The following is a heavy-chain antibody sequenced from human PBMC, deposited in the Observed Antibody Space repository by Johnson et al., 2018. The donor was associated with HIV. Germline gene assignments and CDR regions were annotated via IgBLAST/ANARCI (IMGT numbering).Heavy chain of an antibody. V-gene: IGHV3-30*02. J-gene: IGHJ3*02. CDR1: GFTFSSYT. Sequence: QVQLVESGGGVVQPGRSLRLSCAASGFTFSSYTMHWVRQAPGKGLEWVAFIRYDGSNKYYADSVKGRFTISRDNSKNTLYLQMNSLRAEDTAVYYCAKAVAARPQGNDGAFDIWGQGTIVTVSS. D-gene: IGHD6-6*01. CDR2: IRYDGSNK. CDR3: AKAVAARPQGNDGAFDI.